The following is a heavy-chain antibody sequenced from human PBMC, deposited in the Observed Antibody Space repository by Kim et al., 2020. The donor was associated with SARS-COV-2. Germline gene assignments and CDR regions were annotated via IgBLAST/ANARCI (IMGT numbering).Heavy chain of an antibody. J-gene: IGHJ6*02. V-gene: IGHV3-11*04. CDR2: ISSSGSTI. CDR3: ARDPLQLNLYSSGWYYYYGMDV. Sequence: GGSLRLSCAASGFTFSDYYMSWIRQAPGKGLEWVSYISSSGSTIYYADSVKGRFTISRDNAKNSLYLQMNSLRAEDTAVYYCARDPLQLNLYSSGWYYYYGMDVWGQGTTVTVSS. CDR1: GFTFSDYY. D-gene: IGHD6-19*01.